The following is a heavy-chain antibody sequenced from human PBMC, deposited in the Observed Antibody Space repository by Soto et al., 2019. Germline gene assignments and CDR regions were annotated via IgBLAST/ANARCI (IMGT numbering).Heavy chain of an antibody. Sequence: QVQLVESGGGVVQPGRSLRLSCAASGFTFSSYGMHWVRQAPGKGLEWVAVISYDGSNKYYADSVKGRFTISRDNSKNTLYLQMNSLRAEDTAVYYCAKVAPVQGGIRGAFDIWGQGTMVTVSS. V-gene: IGHV3-30*18. D-gene: IGHD4-17*01. CDR1: GFTFSSYG. J-gene: IGHJ3*02. CDR2: ISYDGSNK. CDR3: AKVAPVQGGIRGAFDI.